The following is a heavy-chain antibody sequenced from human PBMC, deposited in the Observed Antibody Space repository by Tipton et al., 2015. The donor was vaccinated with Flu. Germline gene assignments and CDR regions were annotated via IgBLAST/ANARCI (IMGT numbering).Heavy chain of an antibody. V-gene: IGHV4-59*01. J-gene: IGHJ6*02. CDR1: DDSITYYY. D-gene: IGHD3-10*01. CDR2: IYYSGGT. Sequence: TLSLTCTVSDDSITYYYWSWIRQPPGKGLEWIGYIYYSGGTNYNPSLQSRLSIAVDSSKNQLSLKLTSVTAAGTAVYYCARARAPYYYYAMDVWGQGATVTVS. CDR3: ARARAPYYYYAMDV.